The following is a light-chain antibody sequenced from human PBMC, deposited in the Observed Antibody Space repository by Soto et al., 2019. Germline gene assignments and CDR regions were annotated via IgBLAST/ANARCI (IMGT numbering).Light chain of an antibody. CDR1: QSVSSN. CDR3: KQYNNRPQT. J-gene: IGKJ1*01. CDR2: GAS. V-gene: IGKV3-15*01. Sequence: EIVMTQSPATLSVSPGERAALSCRASQSVSSNLAWYQQKPGQAPRLLIYGASTRATGIPAQLSGSGSGTEFTLTIRNLQAEDFAAFYRKQYNNRPQTFGQGTKVDIK.